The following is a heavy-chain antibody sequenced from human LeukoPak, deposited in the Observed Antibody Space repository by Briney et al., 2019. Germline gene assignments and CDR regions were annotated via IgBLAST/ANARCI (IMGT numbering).Heavy chain of an antibody. CDR1: GFTFSSYA. CDR2: INGSGGST. D-gene: IGHD3-22*01. V-gene: IGHV3-23*01. Sequence: GGSLRLSCAASGFTFSSYAMSWVRQAPGKGLEWVSDINGSGGSTYYADSVKGRFTISRDNFKNTLYLQMNSLRAEDTAVFYCAKRDSSGSYYFDYWGQGTLVTVSS. CDR3: AKRDSSGSYYFDY. J-gene: IGHJ4*02.